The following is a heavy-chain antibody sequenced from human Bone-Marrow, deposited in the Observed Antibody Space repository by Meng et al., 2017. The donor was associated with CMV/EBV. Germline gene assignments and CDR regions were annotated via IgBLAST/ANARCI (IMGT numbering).Heavy chain of an antibody. V-gene: IGHV1-46*01. J-gene: IGHJ4*02. D-gene: IGHD5-18*01. CDR1: GFTFASYY. CDR3: ARDFLGYATQFDY. CDR2: INPSGGST. Sequence: ASGFTFASYYMHWVRQAPGRGLEWMGIINPSGGSTSYAQKFQGRVTMTRDTSTSTVYMELSSLRSEDTAVYYCARDFLGYATQFDYWGQGTLVTVSS.